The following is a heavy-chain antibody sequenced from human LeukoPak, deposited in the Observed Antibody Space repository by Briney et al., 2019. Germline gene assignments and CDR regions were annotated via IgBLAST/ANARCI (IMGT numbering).Heavy chain of an antibody. CDR2: IYPGDPDT. CDR1: GYSFTSYW. Sequence: GESLKISCKGFGYSFTSYWIGWVRPMPGKGLEWMGIIYPGDPDTRYSPSFQGQVTVSADKSISTAYLQWSSLKAPDTAMYYCARQDTAMVLDAFDIWGQGTMVTVSS. CDR3: ARQDTAMVLDAFDI. V-gene: IGHV5-51*01. J-gene: IGHJ3*02. D-gene: IGHD5-18*01.